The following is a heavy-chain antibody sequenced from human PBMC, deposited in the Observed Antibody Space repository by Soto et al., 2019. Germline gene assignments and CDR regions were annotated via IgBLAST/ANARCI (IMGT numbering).Heavy chain of an antibody. Sequence: PSETLSLTCTVSGGSISSGDYYWSWIRQPQGKGLEWIGYIYYRGSTYYNPSLKSRVPISVDTSKNQFSLKLSSVTAADTAVYYCARGRDTAMVTSVLFDYWGQGTLVTVSS. CDR1: GGSISSGDYY. D-gene: IGHD5-18*01. V-gene: IGHV4-30-4*01. CDR3: ARGRDTAMVTSVLFDY. CDR2: IYYRGST. J-gene: IGHJ4*02.